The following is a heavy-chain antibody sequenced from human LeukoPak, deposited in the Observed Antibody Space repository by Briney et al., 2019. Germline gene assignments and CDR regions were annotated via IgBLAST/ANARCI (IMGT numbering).Heavy chain of an antibody. CDR2: IYPGDSDT. CDR3: ARPASRGYSSGWYRYFQH. Sequence: GESLKISCKGSGYSFTSYWIGWVRQMPGKGLEWMGIIYPGDSDTRYSPSFQGQVTISADKSISTAYLQWSSLKASDTAMYYCARPASRGYSSGWYRYFQHWGQGTLVTVSS. V-gene: IGHV5-51*01. J-gene: IGHJ1*01. D-gene: IGHD6-19*01. CDR1: GYSFTSYW.